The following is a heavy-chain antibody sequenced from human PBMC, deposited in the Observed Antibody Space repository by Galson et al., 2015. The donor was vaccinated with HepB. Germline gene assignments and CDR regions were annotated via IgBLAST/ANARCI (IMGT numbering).Heavy chain of an antibody. D-gene: IGHD2-15*01. J-gene: IGHJ4*02. V-gene: IGHV3-30*18. CDR2: ISYDGSNK. Sequence: SLRLSCAASGFTFSSYGMHWVRQAPGKGLEWVAVISYDGSNKYYADSVKGRFTISRDNSKNTLYLQMNSLRAEDTAVYYCAKGGYCSGGSCSYYFDYWGQGTLVTVSS. CDR1: GFTFSSYG. CDR3: AKGGYCSGGSCSYYFDY.